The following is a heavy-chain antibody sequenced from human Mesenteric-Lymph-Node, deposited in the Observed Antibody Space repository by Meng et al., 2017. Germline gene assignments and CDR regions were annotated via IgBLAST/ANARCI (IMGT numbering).Heavy chain of an antibody. J-gene: IGHJ4*02. CDR2: IYYSGST. D-gene: IGHD4-17*01. CDR1: GGSISSYY. V-gene: IGHV4-59*08. CDR3: ARGPTTYFDY. Sequence: QVQLQESGPGLVKPSETLSLTCTVSGGSISSYYWSWIRQPPGKGLEWIGHIYYSGSTNYNPSLKSRVTISVDTSKNQFSLKLSSVTATDTAVYYCARGPTTYFDYWGQGTLVTVSS.